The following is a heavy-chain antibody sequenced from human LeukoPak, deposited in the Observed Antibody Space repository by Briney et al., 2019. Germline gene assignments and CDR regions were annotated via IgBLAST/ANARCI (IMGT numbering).Heavy chain of an antibody. CDR3: AKDRNYGSGTYSRGLFDS. Sequence: GGSLRLSCAASGFTFDDYAMHWVRQAPGKGLEWVSGISWNSGSICYADSVKGRFTISRDNAKNSLYLQMNSLRAEDTAVYYCAKDRNYGSGTYSRGLFDSWGPGTLVTASP. CDR2: ISWNSGSI. V-gene: IGHV3-9*01. D-gene: IGHD3-10*01. CDR1: GFTFDDYA. J-gene: IGHJ4*02.